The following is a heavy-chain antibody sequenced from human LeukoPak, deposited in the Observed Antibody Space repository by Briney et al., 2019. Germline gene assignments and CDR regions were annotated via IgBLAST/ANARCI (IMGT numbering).Heavy chain of an antibody. CDR3: ARGEVRGVPVDY. CDR1: GFTFSSYW. Sequence: GGSLRLSCAASGFTFSSYWMHWVRQAPEKGLVRVSRINSDGSSTSYADSVKGRFTISSDNSKNTLYLQMNSLRADDTAVYYCARGEVRGVPVDYWGQGTLVTVSS. D-gene: IGHD3-10*01. V-gene: IGHV3-74*01. J-gene: IGHJ4*02. CDR2: INSDGSST.